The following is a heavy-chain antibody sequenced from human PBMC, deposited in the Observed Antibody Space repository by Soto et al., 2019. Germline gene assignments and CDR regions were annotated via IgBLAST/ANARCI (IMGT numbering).Heavy chain of an antibody. CDR2: IYPGDSDT. J-gene: IGHJ6*02. Sequence: GESLKISCKGPGYSFTSYWIGWVRQMPGKGLEWMGIIYPGDSDTRYSPSFQGQVTISADKSTSTAYLQWSSLKASDTAIYYCARTAAAGKYYYGVDVWGQGTTVTVSS. CDR1: GYSFTSYW. D-gene: IGHD6-13*01. CDR3: ARTAAAGKYYYGVDV. V-gene: IGHV5-51*01.